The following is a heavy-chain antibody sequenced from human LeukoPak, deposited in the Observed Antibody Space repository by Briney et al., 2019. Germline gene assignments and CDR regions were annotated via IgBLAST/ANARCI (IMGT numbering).Heavy chain of an antibody. Sequence: ASVKVSCKASGYTFTSYDINWVRQAPGQGLEWMGWMNPNSGNTVYAQKFQGRVTITRNTSISTAYMELNSLRSEDTAVCYCARRRGITGNNWFDPWGQGTLVTVS. J-gene: IGHJ5*02. V-gene: IGHV1-8*03. CDR1: GYTFTSYD. CDR3: ARRRGITGNNWFDP. CDR2: MNPNSGNT. D-gene: IGHD1-20*01.